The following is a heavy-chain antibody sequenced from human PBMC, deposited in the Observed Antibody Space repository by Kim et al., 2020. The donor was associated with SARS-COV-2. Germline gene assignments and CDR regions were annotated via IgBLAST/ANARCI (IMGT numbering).Heavy chain of an antibody. Sequence: GGSLRLSCAASGFTFSDYYMSWIRQAPGKGLEWVSYISSSGSTIYYADSVKGRFTISRDNAKNSLYLQMNSLRAEDTAVYYCARAYFDWLLPQYYFDYWGQGTLVTVSS. V-gene: IGHV3-11*01. J-gene: IGHJ4*02. CDR3: ARAYFDWLLPQYYFDY. CDR1: GFTFSDYY. D-gene: IGHD3-9*01. CDR2: ISSSGSTI.